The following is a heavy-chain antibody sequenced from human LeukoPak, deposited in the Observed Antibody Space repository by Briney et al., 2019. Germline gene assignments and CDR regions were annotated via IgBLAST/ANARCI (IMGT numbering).Heavy chain of an antibody. D-gene: IGHD2-21*01. CDR1: GVSMSAYK. V-gene: IGHV4-4*09. CDR2: INTKGET. Sequence: SETLSLTYPISGVSMSAYKSRGARQSTKKGLEWIGCINTKGETSYNPSLKSRVTTSVDTSKSQFSLRLTSVTAADTAVYYCATSNDAKIAPFDHWGQGAPVTVSS. CDR3: ATSNDAKIAPFDH. J-gene: IGHJ4*02.